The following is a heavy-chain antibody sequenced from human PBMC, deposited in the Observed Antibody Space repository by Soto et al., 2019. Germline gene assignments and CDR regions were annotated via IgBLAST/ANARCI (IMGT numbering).Heavy chain of an antibody. V-gene: IGHV3-30-3*01. CDR1: RLPFSSHA. CDR3: ARELSTAGRDTRFDY. Sequence: PGGSLRLSWAVSRLPFSSHALHWVRQAPGKGLEWVAIISYDGSRKDYTDSVEGRFTISRDNSKNTLYLQMNSLRPEDTAVYYCARELSTAGRDTRFDYWGQGTLVTVSS. J-gene: IGHJ4*02. D-gene: IGHD6-13*01. CDR2: ISYDGSRK.